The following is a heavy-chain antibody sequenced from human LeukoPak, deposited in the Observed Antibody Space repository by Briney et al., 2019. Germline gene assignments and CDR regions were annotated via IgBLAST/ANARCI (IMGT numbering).Heavy chain of an antibody. CDR2: ISAYNGNT. CDR1: GYTIDSYS. J-gene: IGHJ1*01. V-gene: IGHV1-18*01. Sequence: ASVNVTCKSSGYTIDSYSINLVRQAPGQGLEWMGWISAYNGNTNYAQRVQGRVTMTTDTSTSTAYMELRSLRSDDTAVYYCARGDCSGGGCIRPEHLRHWGQGTRVTVSS. CDR3: ARGDCSGGGCIRPEHLRH. D-gene: IGHD2-15*01.